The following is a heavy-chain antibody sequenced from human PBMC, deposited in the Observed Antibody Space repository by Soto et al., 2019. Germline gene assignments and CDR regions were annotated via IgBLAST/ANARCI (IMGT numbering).Heavy chain of an antibody. Sequence: SQTLSLTCAISGDSVSSNSAGWNLIRQSPSRGLEWLGRTYYRSKWYNDYAVSVKSRITINPDTSKNQFSLQLNSVTPEDTAMYYCARFLLYDILTGLLGVEKLGGWFDPWGQGTLVTVSS. CDR3: ARFLLYDILTGLLGVEKLGGWFDP. D-gene: IGHD3-9*01. V-gene: IGHV6-1*01. J-gene: IGHJ5*02. CDR2: TYYRSKWYN. CDR1: GDSVSSNSAG.